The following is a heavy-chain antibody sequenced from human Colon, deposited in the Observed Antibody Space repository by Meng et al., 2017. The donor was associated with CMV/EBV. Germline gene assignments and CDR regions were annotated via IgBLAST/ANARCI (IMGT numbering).Heavy chain of an antibody. Sequence: GGSLRLSCAASGFTFRNYAMTWVRRAPGRGLEAVSSISDSGDRTYYEDSVRGRFTISRDNSKDTLYLQMNSLRAEDTAIYYCARIFGHAAGHYYHALDVWGQGTTVTVSS. CDR1: GFTFRNYA. CDR2: ISDSGDRT. J-gene: IGHJ6*02. D-gene: IGHD3-3*01. CDR3: ARIFGHAAGHYYHALDV. V-gene: IGHV3-23*01.